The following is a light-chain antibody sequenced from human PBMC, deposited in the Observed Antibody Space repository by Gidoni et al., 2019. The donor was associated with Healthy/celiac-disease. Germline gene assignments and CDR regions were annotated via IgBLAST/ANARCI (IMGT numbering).Light chain of an antibody. CDR3: QQLNSYPYI. Sequence: DIQLTQSPSFLSASVGDRVTITCRASQGISSYLAWYQQKPGKAPKLLIYAASTLQSGVPSRFSGSGSGTEFTLTISSLQPEDFATYYCQQLNSYPYIFGQXTKLEIK. V-gene: IGKV1-9*01. CDR2: AAS. J-gene: IGKJ2*01. CDR1: QGISSY.